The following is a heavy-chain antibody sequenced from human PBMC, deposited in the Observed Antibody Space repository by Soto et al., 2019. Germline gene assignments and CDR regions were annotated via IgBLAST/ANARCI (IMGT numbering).Heavy chain of an antibody. Sequence: SETLSLTCAVSGGSIISGGYCWSWIRQPPGKGLEWIGYIYHSGSTYYNPSLKSRVTISVDTSKNQFSLKLSSVTAADTAVYYCARQNTAMINGHDYWGQGTLLTVSS. J-gene: IGHJ4*02. V-gene: IGHV4-30-2*01. D-gene: IGHD5-18*01. CDR3: ARQNTAMINGHDY. CDR1: GGSIISGGYC. CDR2: IYHSGST.